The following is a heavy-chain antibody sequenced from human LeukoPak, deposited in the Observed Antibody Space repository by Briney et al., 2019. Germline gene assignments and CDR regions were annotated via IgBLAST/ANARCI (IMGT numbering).Heavy chain of an antibody. CDR2: ISGSGGTT. V-gene: IGHV3-23*01. Sequence: PGGSLRLSCAASGFTFSSYAMSWVRQAPGKGLEWVSAISGSGGTTYYADSVKGRFTISRDNSKNTLYLQMNSLRAEETAVYYCAKANGRDGHRLVDSWGQGTLVTVSS. CDR3: AKANGRDGHRLVDS. D-gene: IGHD5-24*01. CDR1: GFTFSSYA. J-gene: IGHJ4*02.